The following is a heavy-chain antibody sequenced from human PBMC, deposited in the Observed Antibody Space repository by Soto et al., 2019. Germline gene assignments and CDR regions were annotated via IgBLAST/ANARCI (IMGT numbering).Heavy chain of an antibody. D-gene: IGHD6-13*01. CDR3: ARLNIAAAGRRPDY. CDR2: MYYSGST. CDR1: CGSIISGGYY. Sequence: TFSLTCTFSCGSIISGGYYWSCIRQHPGKCREWIGYMYYSGSTYYNQSLKSRVTISVDTSKNQSSLKLSSVPAADTAVYYCARLNIAAAGRRPDYCGQGTLVTVSS. J-gene: IGHJ4*02. V-gene: IGHV4-31*03.